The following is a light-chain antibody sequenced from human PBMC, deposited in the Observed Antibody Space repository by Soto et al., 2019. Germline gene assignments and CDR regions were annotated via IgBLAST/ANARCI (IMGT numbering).Light chain of an antibody. V-gene: IGKV3-15*01. CDR2: GAS. J-gene: IGKJ4*01. Sequence: EIVMTQSPATLSVSPGERVALSCRASQSVRSNFAWYQQKPGQAPRLLIFGASTRASGIPARFSGSGSGTEFTLTISSLQSEDCAIYYCQQYHTWPITFGGGTKVDI. CDR1: QSVRSN. CDR3: QQYHTWPIT.